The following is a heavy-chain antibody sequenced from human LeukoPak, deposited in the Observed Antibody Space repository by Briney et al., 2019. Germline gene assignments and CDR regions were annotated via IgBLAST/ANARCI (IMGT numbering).Heavy chain of an antibody. J-gene: IGHJ5*02. V-gene: IGHV1-8*01. Sequence: GASVKVSCKASGYTFTSYDINWVRQATGQGLEWMGWMNPNSGNTGYAQKFQGRVTMTRNTSTSTAYMELSSLRSEDTAVYYCARVWAARLYWFDPWGQGTLVTVSS. CDR1: GYTFTSYD. CDR2: MNPNSGNT. D-gene: IGHD5-18*01. CDR3: ARVWAARLYWFDP.